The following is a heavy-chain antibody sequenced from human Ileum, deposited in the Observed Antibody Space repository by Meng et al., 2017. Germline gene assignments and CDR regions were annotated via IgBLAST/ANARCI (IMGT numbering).Heavy chain of an antibody. Sequence: GGSLRLSCAASGFTFSTYALHWVRQAPGKGLEWVAVIWSDGDNKYYLDSVKGRFTISRDNSIDTLYLQMSSLRAEDTAMYYCAVTIALAGTIDYWGQGTLVTVSS. V-gene: IGHV3-33*01. J-gene: IGHJ4*02. D-gene: IGHD6-19*01. CDR2: IWSDGDNK. CDR3: AVTIALAGTIDY. CDR1: GFTFSTYA.